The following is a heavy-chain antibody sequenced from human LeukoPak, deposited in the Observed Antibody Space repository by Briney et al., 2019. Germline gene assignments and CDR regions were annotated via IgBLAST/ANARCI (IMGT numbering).Heavy chain of an antibody. CDR2: FDPENGKT. V-gene: IGHV1-24*01. CDR3: GTKRWAAAGPIDF. CDR1: GHTLSDLS. Sequence: ASVKVSCKVSGHTLSDLSMHWVRQAPGRGLEWMGGFDPENGKTVYAKKFQGRVTLTEDTSRDTGYMEVNSLRSEDTAVYYCGTKRWAAAGPIDFWGQGTLVTVSS. D-gene: IGHD6-13*01. J-gene: IGHJ4*02.